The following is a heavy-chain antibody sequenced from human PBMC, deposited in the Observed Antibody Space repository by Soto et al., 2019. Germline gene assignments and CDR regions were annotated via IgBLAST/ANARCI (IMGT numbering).Heavy chain of an antibody. J-gene: IGHJ4*02. V-gene: IGHV3-7*01. CDR2: IKQDGSDK. CDR3: ARDTTGILDY. CDR1: GFNFDNYW. D-gene: IGHD1-1*01. Sequence: GSLRLSCAASGFNFDNYWMAWVRQAPGKGLEWVANIKQDGSDKNYVDSVKGRFTISRDNAKNSLYLQMNSLRAEDSAVYSCARDTTGILDYWGQGTLVTVSS.